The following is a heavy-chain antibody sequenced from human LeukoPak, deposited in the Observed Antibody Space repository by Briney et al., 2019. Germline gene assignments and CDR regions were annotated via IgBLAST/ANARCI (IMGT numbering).Heavy chain of an antibody. CDR3: ARDMLGVLRYFDWLAPGNFDY. Sequence: PGGSLRLSCAASGFTFSSYAMHWVRQAPGKGLEWVAVISYDGSNKYYADSVKGRFTISRDNSKNTLYLQMNSLRAEDTAVYYCARDMLGVLRYFDWLAPGNFDYWGQGTLVTVSS. CDR2: ISYDGSNK. J-gene: IGHJ4*02. V-gene: IGHV3-30*04. D-gene: IGHD3-9*01. CDR1: GFTFSSYA.